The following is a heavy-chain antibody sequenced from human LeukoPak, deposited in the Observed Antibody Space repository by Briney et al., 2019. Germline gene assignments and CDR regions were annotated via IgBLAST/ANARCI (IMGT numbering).Heavy chain of an antibody. CDR1: GGSISSGHYY. J-gene: IGHJ4*02. D-gene: IGHD2-2*01. V-gene: IGHV4-39*07. Sequence: TSETLSLTCTVSGGSISSGHYYWGWIRQPPGKDLEWIGSIYNDENTYYNPSLKSRVTIVDTSKNQFSLKLTSMTAADTAVYYCARDTSIARFFIWGQGNLVTVSS. CDR3: ARDTSIARFFI. CDR2: IYNDENT.